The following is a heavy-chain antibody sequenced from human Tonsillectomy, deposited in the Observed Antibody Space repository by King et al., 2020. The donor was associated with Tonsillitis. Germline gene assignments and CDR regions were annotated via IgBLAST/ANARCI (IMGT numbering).Heavy chain of an antibody. CDR2: ISYDGSNK. D-gene: IGHD3-16*02. CDR3: AKGRHDYVWGSYRYEDYYHGMDV. CDR1: GFTFSSYG. J-gene: IGHJ6*02. Sequence: VQLVESGGGVVQPGRSLRLSCEASGFTFSSYGMHWVRQAPGKGLEWVAVISYDGSNKYYADSVKGRFTISRDNSKNTLYLQMNSLRAEDTAVYYCAKGRHDYVWGSYRYEDYYHGMDVWGQGTTVTVSS. V-gene: IGHV3-30*18.